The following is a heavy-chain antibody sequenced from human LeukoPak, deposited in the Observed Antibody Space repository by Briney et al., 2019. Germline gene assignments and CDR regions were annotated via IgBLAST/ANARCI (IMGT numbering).Heavy chain of an antibody. CDR3: AKDLADTYYYDSSGYSPLFDY. V-gene: IGHV3-23*01. CDR2: ISGSGGST. J-gene: IGHJ4*02. CDR1: GFTFSSYA. Sequence: GGSLRLSCAASGFTFSSYAMSWVRQAPGKGLEWVSAISGSGGSTYYADSVKGRFTTSRDNSKNTLYLQMNSLRAEDTAVYYCAKDLADTYYYDSSGYSPLFDYWGQGTLVTVSS. D-gene: IGHD3-22*01.